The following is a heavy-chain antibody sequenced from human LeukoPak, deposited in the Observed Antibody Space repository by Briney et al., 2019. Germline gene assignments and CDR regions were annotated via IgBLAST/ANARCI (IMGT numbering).Heavy chain of an antibody. Sequence: SETLSLTCTVSGASISSYYWSWIRQPPGKGLEWIGYIYYSGNTNYNPSLKSRVTISVDTSKNQFSLRLNSVTAADTAVYYCASSSDYGDTFDYWGQGTLVTVSS. CDR3: ASSSDYGDTFDY. D-gene: IGHD4-17*01. J-gene: IGHJ4*02. CDR2: IYYSGNT. CDR1: GASISSYY. V-gene: IGHV4-59*01.